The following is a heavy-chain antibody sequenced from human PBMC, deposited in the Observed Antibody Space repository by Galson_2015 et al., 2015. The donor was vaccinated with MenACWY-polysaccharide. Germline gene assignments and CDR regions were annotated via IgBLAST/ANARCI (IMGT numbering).Heavy chain of an antibody. CDR2: IYSGGNT. J-gene: IGHJ5*02. CDR1: GFSVSSNY. D-gene: IGHD2/OR15-2a*01. Sequence: SLRLSCAASGFSVSSNYVSWVRQAPGKGLEWVSVIYSGGNTYYADSVKGRFTISRDNSKNTLYLQMNSLRAEDTAVYYCAKSSTWSTFFETCGQGTLVTVSS. V-gene: IGHV3-53*01. CDR3: AKSSTWSTFFET.